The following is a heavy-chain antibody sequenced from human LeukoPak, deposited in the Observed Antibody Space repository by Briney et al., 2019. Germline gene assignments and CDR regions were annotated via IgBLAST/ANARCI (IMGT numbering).Heavy chain of an antibody. J-gene: IGHJ4*02. CDR1: GGTFSSYA. D-gene: IGHD4-17*01. Sequence: SVKVSCKASGGTFSSYAISWVRQAPGQGLEWMGGIIPMFGTANYAQKFQGRVTITADKSTSTAYLDLSSLRSEDTAVYYCARERHEYGSFDYWGQGTLVTVSS. CDR3: ARERHEYGSFDY. V-gene: IGHV1-69*06. CDR2: IIPMFGTA.